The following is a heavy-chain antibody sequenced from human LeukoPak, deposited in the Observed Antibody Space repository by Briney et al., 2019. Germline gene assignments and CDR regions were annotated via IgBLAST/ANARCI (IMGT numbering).Heavy chain of an antibody. Sequence: EGSLRLSCAASGFTFSSYAMSWVRQAPGKGLEWVSAISGSGGSTYYADSVKGRFTISRDNSKNTLYLQMNSLRAEDTAVYYCAKGGRLYRMGLFDYWGQGTLVTVSS. CDR3: AKGGRLYRMGLFDY. CDR1: GFTFSSYA. J-gene: IGHJ4*02. CDR2: ISGSGGST. V-gene: IGHV3-23*01. D-gene: IGHD2-2*02.